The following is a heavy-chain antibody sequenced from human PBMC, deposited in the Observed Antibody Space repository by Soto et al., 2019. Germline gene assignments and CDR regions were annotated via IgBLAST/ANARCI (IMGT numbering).Heavy chain of an antibody. Sequence: GGSLRLSCAASGFTFSSYAMTWVRQAPGKGLEWVSGISTSGDGTYYADSVKGRFTISRDNSKNTLCLQMNSLRAEDTAVYYCATLARTKDFDYWGQGTLVTSPQ. V-gene: IGHV3-23*01. CDR2: ISTSGDGT. CDR3: ATLARTKDFDY. CDR1: GFTFSSYA. J-gene: IGHJ4*02. D-gene: IGHD2-8*01.